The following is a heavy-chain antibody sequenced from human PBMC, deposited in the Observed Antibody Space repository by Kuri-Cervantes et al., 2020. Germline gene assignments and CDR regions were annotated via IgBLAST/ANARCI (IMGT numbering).Heavy chain of an antibody. CDR1: GFTFSSYA. V-gene: IGHV3-23*01. J-gene: IGHJ4*02. D-gene: IGHD5-24*01. Sequence: LSLTCAASGFTFSSYAMAWVRQAPGKGLEWVSAISGSGAGTYYADSMKGRFTISRDNAVNSLYLQMNSLRVEDTAVYYCARDWVEMATIRTHFDYWGQGTQVTVSS. CDR3: ARDWVEMATIRTHFDY. CDR2: ISGSGAGT.